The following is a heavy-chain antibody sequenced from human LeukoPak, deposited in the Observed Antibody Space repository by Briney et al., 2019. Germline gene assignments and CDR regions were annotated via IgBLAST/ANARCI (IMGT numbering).Heavy chain of an antibody. CDR1: GFPFSNYA. Sequence: GGSLRLSCATSGFPFSNYAMTWVRQAPGKGLEWVSTISPSGGSTFSADSVRGRFTISRDNSKSTLFLQMNSLRAEDTAVYYCARADYTNYPPYYWGQGTLVTVSS. CDR2: ISPSGGST. V-gene: IGHV3-23*01. CDR3: ARADYTNYPPYY. D-gene: IGHD4-11*01. J-gene: IGHJ4*02.